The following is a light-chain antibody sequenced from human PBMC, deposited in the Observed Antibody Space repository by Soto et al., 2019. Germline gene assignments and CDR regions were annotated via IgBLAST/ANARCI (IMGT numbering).Light chain of an antibody. CDR3: CSYAGSSTPVV. Sequence: QSALTQPASVSGSPGQSITISCTGTSSDVGSYHLVSWYQQHPGKAPKLMIYEVSKRPSGVSNRFSGSKSGNTASLTISGLQAEDEADYYCCSYAGSSTPVVFGGGTKLTVL. V-gene: IGLV2-23*02. CDR2: EVS. J-gene: IGLJ2*01. CDR1: SSDVGSYHL.